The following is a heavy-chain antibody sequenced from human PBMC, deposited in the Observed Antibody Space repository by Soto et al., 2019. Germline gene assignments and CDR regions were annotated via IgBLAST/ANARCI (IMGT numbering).Heavy chain of an antibody. CDR3: ARWDYGVYARFDY. J-gene: IGHJ4*02. D-gene: IGHD4-17*01. Sequence: QVQLVQSGTEVKKPGASVKVSCKASGYTFTSHDINWVRQATGQGLEWMGWMNPNSGNTGYAQKFQGRVTMTRNTSISTAYMELSSLRAEDTAVYYCARWDYGVYARFDYWGQGTLVTVSS. CDR1: GYTFTSHD. CDR2: MNPNSGNT. V-gene: IGHV1-8*01.